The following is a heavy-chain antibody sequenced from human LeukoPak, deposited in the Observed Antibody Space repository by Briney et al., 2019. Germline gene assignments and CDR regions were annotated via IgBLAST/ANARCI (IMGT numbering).Heavy chain of an antibody. CDR2: ISGSGSST. CDR1: GFTFSNYA. V-gene: IGHV3-23*01. CDR3: AREEEMATNTDY. D-gene: IGHD5-24*01. J-gene: IGHJ4*02. Sequence: GGSLRLSCAASGFTFSNYAMTWVRQAPGKGLEWVSGISGSGSSTYYADSVKGRFSISRDNPKNTLYLHMHSLRADDTAVYYCAREEEMATNTDYWGQGTLVTVSS.